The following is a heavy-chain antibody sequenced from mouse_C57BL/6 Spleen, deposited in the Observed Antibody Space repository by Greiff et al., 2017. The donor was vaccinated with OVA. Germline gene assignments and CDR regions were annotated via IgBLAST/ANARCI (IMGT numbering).Heavy chain of an antibody. D-gene: IGHD1-1*01. CDR2: IWSGGST. Sequence: QVQLKESGPGLVQPSQSLSITCTVSGFSLTSYGVHWVRQSPGKGLEWLGVIWSGGSTDYNAAFISRLSISKDNSKSQVFFKMNSLQADDTAIYYCARNRDYGSNDYFDYWGQGTTLTVSS. CDR1: GFSLTSYG. V-gene: IGHV2-2*01. CDR3: ARNRDYGSNDYFDY. J-gene: IGHJ2*01.